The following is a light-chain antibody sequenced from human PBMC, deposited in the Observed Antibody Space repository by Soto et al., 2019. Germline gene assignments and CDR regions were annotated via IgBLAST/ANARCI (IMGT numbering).Light chain of an antibody. CDR3: SSYTSSSTLV. J-gene: IGLJ1*01. CDR1: SSDVGGYNY. CDR2: EVT. Sequence: QSALTQPASVSGSPGQSITISCTGTSSDVGGYNYVSWYQQYPGKAPKVMIYEVTNRPSGVSNRFSGSKSGNTASLTIFGLKAEDEADYYCSSYTSSSTLVFGTGTKLTVL. V-gene: IGLV2-14*01.